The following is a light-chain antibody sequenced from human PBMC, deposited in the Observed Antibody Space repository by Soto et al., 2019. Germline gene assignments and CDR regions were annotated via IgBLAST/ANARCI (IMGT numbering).Light chain of an antibody. V-gene: IGLV2-14*01. CDR2: DVS. CDR3: SSYTSSSSYV. J-gene: IGLJ1*01. Sequence: QSVLTQPASVSGSPGQSITISCTGTSSDVGGYNYVSWYQQHPGKAPKLMIYDVSNRPSGVSNRLSGSKSGNTASLTISGLQAEDAADYYCSSYTSSSSYVFGTGTKLTVL. CDR1: SSDVGGYNY.